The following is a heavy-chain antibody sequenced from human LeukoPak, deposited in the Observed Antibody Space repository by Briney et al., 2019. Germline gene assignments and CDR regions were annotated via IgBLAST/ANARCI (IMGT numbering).Heavy chain of an antibody. V-gene: IGHV3-9*01. CDR3: AKDSSGYYNRFDS. CDR1: GFTFSSYA. CDR2: INWNSGDI. J-gene: IGHJ4*02. Sequence: PGGSLRLSCAASGFTFSSYAMSWVRQAPGKGLEWVSGINWNSGDINYADSVKGRFTISRVNARNSLYLQMNSLRAEDTALYYCAKDSSGYYNRFDSWGQGTLVTVSS. D-gene: IGHD3-22*01.